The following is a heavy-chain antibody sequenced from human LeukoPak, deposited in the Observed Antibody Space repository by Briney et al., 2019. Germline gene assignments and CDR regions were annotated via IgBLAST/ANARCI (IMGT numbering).Heavy chain of an antibody. J-gene: IGHJ3*02. CDR1: RFTFTIYA. CDR3: ATETVVVVAATPDAFDT. V-gene: IGHV3-23*01. Sequence: GGSLRRSCAASRFTFTIYAMICGRRAPGKGLEWVSGSSGSGGSTPYGASVKNRFTNPRDNSKNTIYLQMNSLRADNTAVYYCATETVVVVAATPDAFDTWGKGTMVTVSS. D-gene: IGHD2-15*01. CDR2: SSGSGGST.